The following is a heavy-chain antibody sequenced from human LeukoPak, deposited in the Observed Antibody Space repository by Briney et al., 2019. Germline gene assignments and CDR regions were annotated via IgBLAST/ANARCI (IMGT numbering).Heavy chain of an antibody. D-gene: IGHD2-15*01. CDR2: ISSSGSTI. Sequence: GGSLRLSCAASGFTFSDYYMSWIRQAPGKGLEWVSYISSSGSTIYYADSVKGRFTISRDNAKNSLYLQMNSLRAEDTAVYYCARAGGSVVVVAATGPYYYYGMDVWGQGTTVTVSS. CDR1: GFTFSDYY. V-gene: IGHV3-11*01. J-gene: IGHJ6*02. CDR3: ARAGGSVVVVAATGPYYYYGMDV.